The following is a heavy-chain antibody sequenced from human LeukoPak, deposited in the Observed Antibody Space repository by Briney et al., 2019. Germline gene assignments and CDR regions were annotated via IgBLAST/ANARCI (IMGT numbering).Heavy chain of an antibody. CDR2: IYYSGST. CDR1: GGSFSGYY. Sequence: SETLSLTCAVYGGSFSGYYWSWIRQPPGRGLEWIGYIYYSGSTNYNPSLKSRVTISVDTSKNQFSLKLSSVTAADTAVYYCARADREDAFDIWGQGTMVTVSS. J-gene: IGHJ3*02. V-gene: IGHV4-59*08. D-gene: IGHD1-26*01. CDR3: ARADREDAFDI.